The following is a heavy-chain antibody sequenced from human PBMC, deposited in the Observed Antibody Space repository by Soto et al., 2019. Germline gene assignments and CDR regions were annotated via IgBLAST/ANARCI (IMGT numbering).Heavy chain of an antibody. CDR3: ARAGRDYDYVWGSYHRDAFDI. CDR2: IYYSGST. CDR1: GGSISSYY. Sequence: PSETLSLTCTVSGGSISSYYWSWIRQPPGKGLEWIGYIYYSGSTNYNPSLKSRVTISVDTSKNQFSLKLSSVTAADTAVYYCARAGRDYDYVWGSYHRDAFDIWGQGTMVTVSS. J-gene: IGHJ3*02. D-gene: IGHD3-16*02. V-gene: IGHV4-59*01.